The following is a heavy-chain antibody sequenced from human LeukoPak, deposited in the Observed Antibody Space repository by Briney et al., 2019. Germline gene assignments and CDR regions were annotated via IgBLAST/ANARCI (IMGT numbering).Heavy chain of an antibody. CDR3: AKSVAIYFYYGLDV. V-gene: IGHV3-23*01. D-gene: IGHD3-3*01. Sequence: HSGGSLGLSCAASGFTFSSYAMSWVRQTPGKGLEWVSAISGSGGSTYYADSVKGRFTISRDNSKNTLFLQMYSLRAEDTAPYYCAKSVAIYFYYGLDVWGQGTTVTVSS. J-gene: IGHJ6*02. CDR1: GFTFSSYA. CDR2: ISGSGGST.